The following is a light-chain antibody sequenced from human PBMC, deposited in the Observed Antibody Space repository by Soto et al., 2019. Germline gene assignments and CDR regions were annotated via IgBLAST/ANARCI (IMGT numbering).Light chain of an antibody. CDR2: YDR. Sequence: SYVLTQPPSVSVSPGNTARITCGGDNIGSQSVHWYQQKPGQAPVLVVFYDRVRPSGIPERFSGSNSGNTATLTISRVEAGDEADYYCQVWDTSSDHLGVFVGGTKLTVL. V-gene: IGLV3-21*04. CDR3: QVWDTSSDHLGV. J-gene: IGLJ2*01. CDR1: NIGSQS.